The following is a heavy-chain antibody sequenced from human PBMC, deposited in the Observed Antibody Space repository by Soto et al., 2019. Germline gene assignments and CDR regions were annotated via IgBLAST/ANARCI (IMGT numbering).Heavy chain of an antibody. Sequence: SETLSLTCTVSGGSISSYYWSWIRQPPGKGLEWIGYIYYSGSTNYNPSLKSRVTISVDTSKNQFSLKLSSVTAADTAVYYCARERPDGARLDPWGQGTLVTSPQ. CDR2: IYYSGST. J-gene: IGHJ5*02. D-gene: IGHD6-6*01. V-gene: IGHV4-59*12. CDR1: GGSISSYY. CDR3: ARERPDGARLDP.